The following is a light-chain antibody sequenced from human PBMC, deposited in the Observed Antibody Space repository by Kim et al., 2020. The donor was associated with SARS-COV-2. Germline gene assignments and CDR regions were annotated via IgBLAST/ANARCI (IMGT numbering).Light chain of an antibody. CDR3: QQYYSTPRLT. CDR1: QSVLYSSNNKNY. J-gene: IGKJ4*01. CDR2: WAS. Sequence: TINCKSSQSVLYSSNNKNYLAWYQQKPGQPPKLLIYWASTQESGVPDRFSGSGSGTDFTLTISSLQAEDVAVYYCQQYYSTPRLTFGGGTKVDIK. V-gene: IGKV4-1*01.